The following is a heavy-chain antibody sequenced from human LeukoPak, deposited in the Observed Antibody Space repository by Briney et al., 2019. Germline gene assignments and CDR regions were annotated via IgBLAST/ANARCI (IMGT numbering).Heavy chain of an antibody. Sequence: SETLSLTCTVSGGSISSYYWSWIRQPPGKGQEWIGYIYYSGGTNYNPSLKSRVTISVDTSKNQFSLKLSSVTAADTAVYYCARVGYYYDSSGYYLDAFDIWGQGTMVTVSS. V-gene: IGHV4-59*01. J-gene: IGHJ3*02. D-gene: IGHD3-22*01. CDR1: GGSISSYY. CDR3: ARVGYYYDSSGYYLDAFDI. CDR2: IYYSGGT.